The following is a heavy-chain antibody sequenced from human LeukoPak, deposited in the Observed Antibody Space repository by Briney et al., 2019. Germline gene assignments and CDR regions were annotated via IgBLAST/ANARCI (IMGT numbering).Heavy chain of an antibody. V-gene: IGHV1-46*01. Sequence: ASVKVSCKASGYTFSNYCMHWVRQAPGQGLEWMGIFNPTYDIPIYAQTFEGRVTMTTDTSTSTAYMELRSLRSDDTAVYYCARDLGYSYGYYFDYWGQGTLVTVSS. CDR3: ARDLGYSYGYYFDY. CDR2: FNPTYDIP. CDR1: GYTFSNYC. J-gene: IGHJ4*02. D-gene: IGHD5-18*01.